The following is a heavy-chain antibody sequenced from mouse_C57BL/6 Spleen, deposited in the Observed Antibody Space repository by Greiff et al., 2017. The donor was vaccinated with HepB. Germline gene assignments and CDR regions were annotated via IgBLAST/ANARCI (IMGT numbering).Heavy chain of an antibody. CDR1: GYTFTSYW. V-gene: IGHV1-64*01. J-gene: IGHJ4*01. D-gene: IGHD2-4*01. CDR3: ARREDYDDGSMDD. Sequence: VQLQQPGAELVKPGASVKLSCKASGYTFTSYWMHWVKQRPGQGLEWVGMIYPNSGSTNYNEKFKSKATLTVNKSSSTAYMQLSRLTSEDSAVYYCARREDYDDGSMDDWGQGTSVTVSS. CDR2: IYPNSGST.